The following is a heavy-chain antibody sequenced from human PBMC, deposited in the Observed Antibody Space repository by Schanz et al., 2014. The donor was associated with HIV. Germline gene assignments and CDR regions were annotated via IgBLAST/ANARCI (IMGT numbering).Heavy chain of an antibody. J-gene: IGHJ4*02. CDR2: ITNSGNRM. Sequence: QVQLGQSGGGSVKPGGSLRLSCAASGFSLGDYYMSWIRQAPGKGLEWISYITNSGNRMNYADSVKGRFTISRDNGKNSLFRQMNSLRAEDTAVYYCARLRGFLWFGDHPYSFDYWGQGTLVTVSS. V-gene: IGHV3-11*01. CDR1: GFSLGDYY. D-gene: IGHD3-10*01. CDR3: ARLRGFLWFGDHPYSFDY.